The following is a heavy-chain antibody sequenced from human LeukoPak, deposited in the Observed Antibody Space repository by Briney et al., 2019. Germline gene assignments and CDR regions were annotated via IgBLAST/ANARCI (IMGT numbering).Heavy chain of an antibody. CDR3: ARSCTTTSCHNAFDI. V-gene: IGHV4-4*02. J-gene: IGHJ3*02. CDR2: IYHSGTT. Sequence: PSETLSLTCAVSGGSISTSNWWSWVRQPPGKGLEWIGEIYHSGTTNYNPSLKSRVTISADKSKNQFSLKLSSVTAADTAVYYCARSCTTTSCHNAFDIWGQGTMVTVSS. D-gene: IGHD2-2*01. CDR1: GGSISTSNW.